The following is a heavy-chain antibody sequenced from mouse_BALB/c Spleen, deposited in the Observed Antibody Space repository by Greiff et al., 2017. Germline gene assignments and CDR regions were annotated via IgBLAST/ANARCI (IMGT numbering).Heavy chain of an antibody. CDR3: ARKRGGNYYYAMDY. J-gene: IGHJ4*01. D-gene: IGHD2-1*01. CDR1: GFSLTSYG. CDR2: IWSGGST. Sequence: VKLMESGPGLVQPSQSLSITCTVSGFSLTSYGVHWVRQSPGKGLEWLGVIWSGGSTDYNAAFISRLSISKDNSKSQVFFKMNSLQANDTAIYYCARKRGGNYYYAMDYWGQGTSVTVSS. V-gene: IGHV2-2*02.